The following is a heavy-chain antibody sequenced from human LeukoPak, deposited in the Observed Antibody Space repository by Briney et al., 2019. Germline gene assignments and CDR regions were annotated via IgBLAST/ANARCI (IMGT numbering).Heavy chain of an antibody. V-gene: IGHV3-48*04. D-gene: IGHD3-10*01. CDR3: ARDCITMVRGVTLGGYYYGMDV. CDR2: ISSSSSTI. J-gene: IGHJ6*02. Sequence: GGSLRLSCAASGFTSSSYSMNWVRQAPGKGLEWVSYISSSSSTIYYADSVKGRFTISRDNAKNSLYLQMNSLRAEDTAVYYCARDCITMVRGVTLGGYYYGMDVWGQGTTVTVSS. CDR1: GFTSSSYS.